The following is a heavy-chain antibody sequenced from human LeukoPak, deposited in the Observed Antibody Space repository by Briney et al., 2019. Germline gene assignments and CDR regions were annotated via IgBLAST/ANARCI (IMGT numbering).Heavy chain of an antibody. Sequence: APVKVSCKASGYTFTGYYMHWVRQAPGQGLEWMEWINPNSGGTNYAQKFQGRVTMTRDTSISTAYMELSRLRSDDTAVYYCARNDGVPALSFDYWGQGTLVTVSS. J-gene: IGHJ4*02. V-gene: IGHV1-2*02. CDR3: ARNDGVPALSFDY. D-gene: IGHD2-2*01. CDR1: GYTFTGYY. CDR2: INPNSGGT.